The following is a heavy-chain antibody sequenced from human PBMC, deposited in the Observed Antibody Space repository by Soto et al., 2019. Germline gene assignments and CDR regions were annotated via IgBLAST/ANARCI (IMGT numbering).Heavy chain of an antibody. V-gene: IGHV3-21*01. CDR3: ARDPGIAARPGYYYYGMDV. J-gene: IGHJ6*02. Sequence: EVQLVESGGGLIQPGGSLRLSCAASGFTVSSNYMSWVRQAPGKGLEWVSSISSSSSYIYYADSVKGRFTISRDNAKNSLYLQMNSLRAEDTAVYYCARDPGIAARPGYYYYGMDVWGQGTTVTVSS. D-gene: IGHD6-6*01. CDR2: ISSSSSYI. CDR1: GFTVSSNY.